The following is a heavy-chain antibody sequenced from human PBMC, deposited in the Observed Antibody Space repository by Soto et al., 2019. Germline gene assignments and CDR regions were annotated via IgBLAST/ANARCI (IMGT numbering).Heavy chain of an antibody. J-gene: IGHJ4*02. CDR3: TRHGGLATLDY. D-gene: IGHD5-12*01. CDR2: IRSKANSYAT. V-gene: IGHV3-73*01. Sequence: PGGSLRLSCAASGFTFSGSAMHWVRQASGKGLEWVGRIRSKANSYATAYAASVKGRFTISRDDSKNTAYLQMNSLKTEDTAVYYCTRHGGLATLDYWGQGTLVTVSS. CDR1: GFTFSGSA.